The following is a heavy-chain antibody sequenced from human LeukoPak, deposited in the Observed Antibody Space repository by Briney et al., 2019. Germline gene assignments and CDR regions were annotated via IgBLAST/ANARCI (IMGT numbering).Heavy chain of an antibody. CDR3: ARDLESIRPDAFDI. J-gene: IGHJ3*02. CDR1: GGSISSGSYY. D-gene: IGHD3-3*02. V-gene: IGHV4-61*02. CDR2: IYTSGST. Sequence: SETLSLTCTVSGGSISSGSYYWSWIRQPGGKGLEWIGRIYTSGSTNYNPSLKSRVTISVDTSKNQFSLKLSSVTAADTAVYYCARDLESIRPDAFDIWGQGTMVTVSS.